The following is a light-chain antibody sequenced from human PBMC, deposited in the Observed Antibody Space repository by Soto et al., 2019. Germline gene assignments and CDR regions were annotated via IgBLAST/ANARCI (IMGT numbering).Light chain of an antibody. CDR3: QQYYTTPRT. V-gene: IGKV4-1*01. J-gene: IGKJ4*02. CDR1: QIVLYSSNNKNY. CDR2: WAS. Sequence: DIVMTQSPDSLAVSLGERATINCKSSQIVLYSSNNKNYLAWYQQKPGQPPKLLIYWASTRESGVPDRFSGSGSGTDFTLTISSLQAEDVAVYYCQQYYTTPRTF.